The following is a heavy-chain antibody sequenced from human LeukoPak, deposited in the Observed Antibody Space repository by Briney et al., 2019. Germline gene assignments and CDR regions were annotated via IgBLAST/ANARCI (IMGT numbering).Heavy chain of an antibody. D-gene: IGHD2-15*01. V-gene: IGHV1-18*01. J-gene: IGHJ4*02. CDR2: ISAYNGNT. CDR1: GYTFTSYG. Sequence: ASLKVACKASGYTFTSYGISWVRQAPGQALEWMGWISAYNGNTNYAQKLQGRVTMTTDTSTSTAYMELRSLRSDDTAVYYCARDLIGLGYYFDYWGQGTLVTVSS. CDR3: ARDLIGLGYYFDY.